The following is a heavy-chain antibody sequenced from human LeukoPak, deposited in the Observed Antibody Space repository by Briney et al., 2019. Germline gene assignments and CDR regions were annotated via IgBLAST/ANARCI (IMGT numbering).Heavy chain of an antibody. D-gene: IGHD1-7*01. CDR1: GFTFSSYA. CDR3: ANEITGTQIVSDAFDI. Sequence: GGSLRLTCAASGFTFSSYAMSWVRQAPGKGLEWVSAISGSCGSTYYADYVKGRFTISRDNSKNTLYLQMNSLRAEDTAVYYCANEITGTQIVSDAFDIWGQGTMVTVSS. CDR2: ISGSCGST. V-gene: IGHV3-23*01. J-gene: IGHJ3*02.